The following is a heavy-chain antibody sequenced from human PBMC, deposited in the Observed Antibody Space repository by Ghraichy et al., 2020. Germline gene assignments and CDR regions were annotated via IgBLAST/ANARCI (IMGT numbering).Heavy chain of an antibody. J-gene: IGHJ4*02. V-gene: IGHV4-34*01. CDR1: GGSFSGYY. Sequence: SQTLSLTCAVYGGSFSGYYWSWIRQPPGKGLEWIGEINHSGSTNYNPSLKSRVTISVDTSKNQFSLKLSSVTAADTAVYYCARGLSRGVLYQSKRACFDYWGQGTLVTVSS. CDR3: ARGLSRGVLYQSKRACFDY. CDR2: INHSGST. D-gene: IGHD3-10*01.